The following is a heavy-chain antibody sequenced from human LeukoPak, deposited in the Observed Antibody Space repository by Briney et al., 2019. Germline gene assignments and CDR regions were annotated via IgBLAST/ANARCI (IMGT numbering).Heavy chain of an antibody. D-gene: IGHD2-15*01. CDR2: ISTNGGGT. J-gene: IGHJ4*02. V-gene: IGHV3-64*01. CDR3: ARYCSGVSCYSGYDY. CDR1: GFTFSTYA. Sequence: GSLRLSCAASGFTFSTYAMHWVRQTPGKGLEYVSAISTNGGGTYYANSVKGRFTISRDNSKNTLYLQMGSLRAEHMAVYYCARYCSGVSCYSGYDYWGQGTLVTVSS.